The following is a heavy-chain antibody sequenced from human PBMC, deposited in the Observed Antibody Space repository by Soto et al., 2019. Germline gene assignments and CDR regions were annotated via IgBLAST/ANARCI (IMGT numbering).Heavy chain of an antibody. CDR2: LSDSVGTT. CDR3: AKHLIGGRLQSTFDP. V-gene: IGHV3-23*01. D-gene: IGHD3-22*01. CDR1: GFSFGTYT. Sequence: GVSLRLSCAVSGFSFGTYTVNWVRQAPGMGLEWVSGLSDSVGTTHYAYSVKGRFTISRDKSKNTLYLQMNNLRAEDTAVYYCAKHLIGGRLQSTFDPWGQGTQVTVSS. J-gene: IGHJ5*02.